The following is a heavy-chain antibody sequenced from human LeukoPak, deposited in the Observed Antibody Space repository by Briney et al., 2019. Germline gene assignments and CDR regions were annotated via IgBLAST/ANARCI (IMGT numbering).Heavy chain of an antibody. CDR1: GGTFSSYA. CDR2: IIPIFGTA. CDR3: AREGSGSGSYYFGWFDP. D-gene: IGHD3-10*01. V-gene: IGHV1-69*13. J-gene: IGHJ5*02. Sequence: ATVKVYCTASGGTFSSYAISWVRQAPGQGLEWMGGIIPIFGTANCAQKFQGRVTITADESTSTAYMELSSLRSEDTAVYYCAREGSGSGSYYFGWFDPWGQGTLVTVSS.